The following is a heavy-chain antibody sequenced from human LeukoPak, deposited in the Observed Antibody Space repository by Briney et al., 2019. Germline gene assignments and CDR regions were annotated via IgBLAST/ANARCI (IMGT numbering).Heavy chain of an antibody. Sequence: RASVKVFCKASGYTFTGYYMHWVRQAPGQGLEWMGWINPNSGGTNYAQKFQGRVTMTRDTSISTAYMELSRLRSDDTAVYYCARVFDGGSYYGESVGYWGQGTLVTVSS. V-gene: IGHV1-2*02. CDR2: INPNSGGT. CDR1: GYTFTGYY. D-gene: IGHD1-26*01. J-gene: IGHJ4*02. CDR3: ARVFDGGSYYGESVGY.